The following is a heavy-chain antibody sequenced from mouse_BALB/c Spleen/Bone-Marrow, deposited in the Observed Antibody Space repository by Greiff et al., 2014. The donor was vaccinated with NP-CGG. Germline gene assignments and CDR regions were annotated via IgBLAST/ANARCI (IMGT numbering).Heavy chain of an antibody. V-gene: IGHV2-2*02. Sequence: QVHVKQSGPGLVQPSQNLSITCTVSGFSLTSSGVHWVRQSPGKGLEWLGVIWSGGNTDYNAAFISRLSFSKDNSKSQIFFKMNSLQPNDTAIYYCARSGTGAADYWGQGTTLTVSS. D-gene: IGHD4-1*01. CDR1: GFSLTSSG. CDR3: ARSGTGAADY. CDR2: IWSGGNT. J-gene: IGHJ2*01.